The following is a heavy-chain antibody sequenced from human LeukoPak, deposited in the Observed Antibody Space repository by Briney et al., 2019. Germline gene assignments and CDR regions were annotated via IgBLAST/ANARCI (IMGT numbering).Heavy chain of an antibody. CDR3: AKDHSTGWYYLGY. Sequence: QSGGSLRLSCAASGFTFDDYAMHWVRQAPGKGLEWVSLITGDGGSTYYADSVKGRFTISRDNSKDSLYLQMNSLRTEDTALYYCAKDHSTGWYYLGYWGQGTLVTVSS. CDR2: ITGDGGST. CDR1: GFTFDDYA. D-gene: IGHD6-19*01. J-gene: IGHJ4*02. V-gene: IGHV3-43*02.